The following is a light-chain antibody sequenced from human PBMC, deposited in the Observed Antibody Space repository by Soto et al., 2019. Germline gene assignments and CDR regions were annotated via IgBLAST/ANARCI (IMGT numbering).Light chain of an antibody. Sequence: QSALTQPPSASGSPGQSVTISCTGTSSDVGGYNYVSWYQQRPGKAPKLIIYEVSKRPSGVPDRVFGSKSGNTASLTVSGLQTEDEADYYCSPFAGTNSFVFRTGAKGT. CDR2: EVS. V-gene: IGLV2-8*01. J-gene: IGLJ1*01. CDR3: SPFAGTNSFV. CDR1: SSDVGGYNY.